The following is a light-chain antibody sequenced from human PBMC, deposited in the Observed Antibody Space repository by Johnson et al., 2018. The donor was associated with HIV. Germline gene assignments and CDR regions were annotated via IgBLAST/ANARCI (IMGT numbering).Light chain of an antibody. V-gene: IGLV1-51*02. Sequence: QSVLTQPPSVSAAPGQKVTISCSGSSSNIGNNYVSWYQQLPGTAPKLLIYENNKRPSGIPDRFSGSKSGTSATLGITGLQTGDEADYYCGKWDSSLCAAGIYVFGTGTKVTVL. CDR2: ENN. J-gene: IGLJ1*01. CDR3: GKWDSSLCAAGIYV. CDR1: SSNIGNNY.